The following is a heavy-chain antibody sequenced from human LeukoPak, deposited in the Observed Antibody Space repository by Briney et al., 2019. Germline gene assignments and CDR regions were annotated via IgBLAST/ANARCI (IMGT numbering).Heavy chain of an antibody. V-gene: IGHV4-59*01. CDR2: IYYTGT. CDR1: GGSISSYY. CDR3: ASRKLGNDY. Sequence: SETLSLTCTVSGGSISSYYWSWIRQPPGKGLEWIGYIYYTGTSYNPSLKSRVTISADTSKNQFSLKLISVTAADTAVYYCASRKLGNDYWGQGTLVTVSS. J-gene: IGHJ4*02. D-gene: IGHD7-27*01.